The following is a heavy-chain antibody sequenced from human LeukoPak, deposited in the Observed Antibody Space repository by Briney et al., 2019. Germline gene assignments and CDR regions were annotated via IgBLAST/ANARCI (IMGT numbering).Heavy chain of an antibody. CDR2: FSGSGGST. CDR3: ARAGNIRFDY. CDR1: GFTFSSYA. J-gene: IGHJ4*02. V-gene: IGHV3-23*01. D-gene: IGHD2/OR15-2a*01. Sequence: PGGSLRLSCAASGFTFSSYAMSWVRQAPGKGLEWVSGFSGSGGSTYYADSLKGRFTISRGNSKSTLYLQMNSLRAEDTAVYYCARAGNIRFDYWGQGTLVTVSS.